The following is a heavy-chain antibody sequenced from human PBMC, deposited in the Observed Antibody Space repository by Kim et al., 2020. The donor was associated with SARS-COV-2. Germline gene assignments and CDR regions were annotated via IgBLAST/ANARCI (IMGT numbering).Heavy chain of an antibody. V-gene: IGHV4-39*01. D-gene: IGHD1-7*01. J-gene: IGHJ3*02. CDR3: ARPTTKRENDAFDI. Sequence: NPSLKSRCTMSVDTSKNQFSLKLSSVTAADTAVYYCARPTTKRENDAFDIWGQGTMVTVSS.